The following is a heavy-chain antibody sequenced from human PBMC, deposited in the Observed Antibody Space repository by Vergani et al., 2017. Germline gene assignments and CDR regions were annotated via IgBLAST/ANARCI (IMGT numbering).Heavy chain of an antibody. Sequence: QVTLRESGPALVKPTQTLTLTCTFSGFSLSTSGLCVSWIRQPPGKALEWLARMDWDDDKYYSTSLKTRLTISKDTSKNQVVLTRTNMDPVDTATYYCARIDYRGGFDSWGQGTMVTVSS. CDR3: ARIDYRGGFDS. D-gene: IGHD4-11*01. J-gene: IGHJ3*02. CDR2: MDWDDDK. V-gene: IGHV2-70*15. CDR1: GFSLSTSGLC.